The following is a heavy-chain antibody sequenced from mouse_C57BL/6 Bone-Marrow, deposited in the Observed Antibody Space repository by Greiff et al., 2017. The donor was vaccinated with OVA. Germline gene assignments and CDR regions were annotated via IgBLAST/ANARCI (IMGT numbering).Heavy chain of an antibody. CDR3: ALLLGYFDV. D-gene: IGHD1-1*01. V-gene: IGHV5-17*01. CDR1: GFTFSDYG. J-gene: IGHJ1*03. CDR2: ISSGSSTI. Sequence: EVMLVESGGGLVKPGGSLKLSCAASGFTFSDYGMHWVRQAPEKGLEWVAYISSGSSTIYYADTVKGRFTLSRDNAKNTLFLQMTSLRSEDTAMYYCALLLGYFDVWGTGTTVTVSS.